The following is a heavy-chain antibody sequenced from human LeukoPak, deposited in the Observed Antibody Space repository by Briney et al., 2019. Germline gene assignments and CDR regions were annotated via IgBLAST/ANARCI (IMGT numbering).Heavy chain of an antibody. V-gene: IGHV4-34*01. Sequence: SETLSLTCAVYGGSFSGYYWSWIRQPLGKGLEWIGVINHSGSTNYNPSLKSRVTISVDTSKNQFSLKLSSVTAADTAVYYCARGDYNWNYDGYYYYYGMDVWGQGTTVTVSS. D-gene: IGHD1-7*01. CDR2: INHSGST. J-gene: IGHJ6*02. CDR1: GGSFSGYY. CDR3: ARGDYNWNYDGYYYYYGMDV.